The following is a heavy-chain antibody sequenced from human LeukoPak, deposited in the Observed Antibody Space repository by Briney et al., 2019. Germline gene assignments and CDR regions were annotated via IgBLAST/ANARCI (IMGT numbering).Heavy chain of an antibody. CDR2: INPNSGGT. CDR1: GYTSTGYY. V-gene: IGHV1-2*02. CDR3: ARALRSGSYYEVDN. J-gene: IGHJ4*02. Sequence: GASVKVSCKASGYTSTGYYMHWVRQAPGQGLEWMGWINPNSGGTNYAQKFQGRVTMTRDTSISTAYMELSRLRTDDTAVYYCARALRSGSYYEVDNWGQGTLVTVSS. D-gene: IGHD1-26*01.